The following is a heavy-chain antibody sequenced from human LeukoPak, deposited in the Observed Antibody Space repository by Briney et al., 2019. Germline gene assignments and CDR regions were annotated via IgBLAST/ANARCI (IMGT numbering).Heavy chain of an antibody. V-gene: IGHV1-2*02. D-gene: IGHD3-10*01. J-gene: IGHJ5*02. CDR3: ARDYYGSKSSSFDP. CDR2: INPNSGGT. Sequence: ASVKVSCKASGYTFTGYYMHWVRQAPGQGLEWMGWINPNSGGTNYAQKFQGRVTMTRDTSISTAYTELSRLRSDDTAVYYCARDYYGSKSSSFDPWGQGTLVTVSS. CDR1: GYTFTGYY.